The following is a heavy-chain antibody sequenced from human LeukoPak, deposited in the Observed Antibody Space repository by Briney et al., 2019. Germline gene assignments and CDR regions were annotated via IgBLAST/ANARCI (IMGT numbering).Heavy chain of an antibody. CDR2: ISAYNGNT. D-gene: IGHD3-22*01. CDR1: GYTFTSYG. Sequence: ASVKVSCKASGYTFTSYGISWVRQAPGQGLEWMGWISAYNGNTNYAQKLQGRATMTTDTSTSTAYMELRSLRSDDTAVYYCARGRAMYYYDSSGYSDYWGQGTLVTVSS. J-gene: IGHJ4*02. CDR3: ARGRAMYYYDSSGYSDY. V-gene: IGHV1-18*01.